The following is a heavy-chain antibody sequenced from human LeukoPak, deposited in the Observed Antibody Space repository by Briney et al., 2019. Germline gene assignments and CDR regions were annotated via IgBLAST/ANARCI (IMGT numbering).Heavy chain of an antibody. CDR3: ARDGDSSSWYIRWYFDY. CDR1: GFTFSSYN. D-gene: IGHD6-13*01. Sequence: PGGSLRLSCAASGFTFSSYNMNWVRQAPGKGLEWVSHISSSRSTIYYVDSVKGRFTISRDNAKNSLYLQMSRLRDEDTAVYYCARDGDSSSWYIRWYFDYWGQGALVTVSS. CDR2: ISSSRSTI. V-gene: IGHV3-48*02. J-gene: IGHJ4*02.